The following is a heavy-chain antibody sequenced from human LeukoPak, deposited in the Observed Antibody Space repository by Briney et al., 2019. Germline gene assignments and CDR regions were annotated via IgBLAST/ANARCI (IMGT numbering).Heavy chain of an antibody. CDR1: GGSFSGYY. CDR2: IYYSGST. D-gene: IGHD2-8*01. J-gene: IGHJ4*02. V-gene: IGHV4-34*01. CDR3: ARGQPRYCTNGVCWSFDY. Sequence: SETLSLTCAVYGGSFSGYYWSWIRQPPGKGLEWIGSIYYSGSTYYNPSLKSRVTISVDTSKNQFSLKLSSVTAADTAVYYCARGQPRYCTNGVCWSFDYWGQGTLVTVSS.